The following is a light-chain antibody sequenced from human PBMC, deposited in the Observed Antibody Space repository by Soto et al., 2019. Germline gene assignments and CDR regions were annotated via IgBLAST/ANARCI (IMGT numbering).Light chain of an antibody. V-gene: IGLV2-14*01. Sequence: QSVLAQPASVSGSPGQSITISCTGTSSDVGGYNFVSWYQQHPDKAPKLMIYDVTNRPSGVSNRFSGSKSGNTASLTISGLQAEDEADYYCSSYTSISTYVFGTGTKVTAL. CDR3: SSYTSISTYV. J-gene: IGLJ1*01. CDR2: DVT. CDR1: SSDVGGYNF.